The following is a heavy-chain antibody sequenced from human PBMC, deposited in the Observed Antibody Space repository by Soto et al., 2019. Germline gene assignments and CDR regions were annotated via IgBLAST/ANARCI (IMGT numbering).Heavy chain of an antibody. CDR3: ARGYYDNSGYYDY. CDR2: IYPGDSHT. Sequence: PGESLKISCKGSGYSFTSYWIAWVRQMPGKGPEWMGIIYPGDSHTRYSPSFQGQVTISAGKSISTAYLQWSSLKASDTAMYYCARGYYDNSGYYDYWGQGTLVTVSS. V-gene: IGHV5-51*01. CDR1: GYSFTSYW. J-gene: IGHJ4*02. D-gene: IGHD3-22*01.